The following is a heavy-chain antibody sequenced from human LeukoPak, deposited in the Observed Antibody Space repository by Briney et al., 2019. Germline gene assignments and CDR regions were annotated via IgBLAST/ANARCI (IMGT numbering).Heavy chain of an antibody. V-gene: IGHV4-39*07. J-gene: IGHJ4*02. CDR2: IYYSGST. Sequence: PSETLSLTCTVSGGSISSSSSYWGWIRQPPGKGLEWIGTIYYSGSTYYNPSLKSRVTISVDTSKNQFSLKLSSVTAADTAVYYCARRGRYFDWFRTSGGYYFDYWGQGTLVTVSS. D-gene: IGHD3-9*01. CDR1: GGSISSSSSY. CDR3: ARRGRYFDWFRTSGGYYFDY.